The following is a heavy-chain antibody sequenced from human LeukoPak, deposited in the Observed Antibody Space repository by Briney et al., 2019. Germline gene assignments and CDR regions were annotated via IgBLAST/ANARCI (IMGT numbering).Heavy chain of an antibody. CDR3: ARDQGSADY. CDR2: INGNGGST. V-gene: IGHV3-20*04. J-gene: IGHJ4*02. CDR1: GFAFDDYG. Sequence: RPGGSLRLSCAASGFAFDDYGMTWVRQAPGKGLEWVSGINGNGGSTGYADSVRGRFIISRDNAKNYVHLQMDSLRAEDTAVYYCARDQGSADYWGQGTLVTVSS.